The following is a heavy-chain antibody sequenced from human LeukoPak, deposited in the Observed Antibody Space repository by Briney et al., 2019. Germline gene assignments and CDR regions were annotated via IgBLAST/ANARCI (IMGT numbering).Heavy chain of an antibody. CDR2: IYYSGST. D-gene: IGHD1-14*01. CDR1: GGSISSYY. CDR3: ARHRGRHYFDY. V-gene: IGHV4-59*08. J-gene: IGHJ4*02. Sequence: SETLSLTCTVSGGSISSYYWSWIRQPPGKGLEWIGYIYYSGSTNYNPSLKSRVTISVDTSKNQFSLKLSSVTAADTAVYYCARHRGRHYFDYWGQGTLVTVSS.